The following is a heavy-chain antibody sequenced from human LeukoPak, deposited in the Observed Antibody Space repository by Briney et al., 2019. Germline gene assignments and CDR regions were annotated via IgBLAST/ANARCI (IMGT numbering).Heavy chain of an antibody. V-gene: IGHV4-59*11. Sequence: SETLSLTCKVSGDSMSRRYWSWIRQPPGKGLEWIGYIYFDGTTNYNPSLRTWVSMSVDTSTNLLSLTVTSVTPADTAVYYCARDRPNSSGWYGAYYYHIDVWGSGTTVVV. J-gene: IGHJ6*03. D-gene: IGHD6-19*01. CDR3: ARDRPNSSGWYGAYYYHIDV. CDR2: IYFDGTT. CDR1: GDSMSRRY.